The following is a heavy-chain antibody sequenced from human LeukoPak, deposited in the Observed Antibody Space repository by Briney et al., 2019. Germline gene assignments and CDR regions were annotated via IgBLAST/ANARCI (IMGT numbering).Heavy chain of an antibody. CDR2: ISAYNGNT. CDR1: GYTFTSYG. CDR3: ARVVVFTVTIVDHFDY. D-gene: IGHD3-22*01. V-gene: IGHV1-18*01. Sequence: EASVKVSCKASGYTFTSYGISWVRQAPGQGLEWMGWISAYNGNTNYAQKLQGRVTMTTDTSTSTAYMELRSLRSDDTAVYYCARVVVFTVTIVDHFDYWGQGTLVTVSS. J-gene: IGHJ4*02.